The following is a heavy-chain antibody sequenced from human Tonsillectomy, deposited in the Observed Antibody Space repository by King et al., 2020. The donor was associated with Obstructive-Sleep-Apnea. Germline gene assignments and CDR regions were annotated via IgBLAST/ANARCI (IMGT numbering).Heavy chain of an antibody. J-gene: IGHJ6*02. CDR3: ARDAGMGYYTSGSARSATKYNLDA. V-gene: IGHV3-21*01. Sequence: DVQLVESGGGLVKPGGSLRLSCAASGFTFSSYSMNWVRQAPGKGLEWVSSISSSSSYIYNADSAKGRFTISRDNAKNLLYLQMNSLRAEDTAVYYCARDAGMGYYTSGSARSATKYNLDAWGQGTTVTVSS. CDR2: ISSSSSYI. D-gene: IGHD3-10*01. CDR1: GFTFSSYS.